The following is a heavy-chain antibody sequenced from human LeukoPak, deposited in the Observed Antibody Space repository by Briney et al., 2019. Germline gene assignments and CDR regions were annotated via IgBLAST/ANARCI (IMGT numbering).Heavy chain of an antibody. Sequence: QPGGSLRLSCAASGFTFSSSAMSRVRQAPGKGLEWVSAISNNGGYTYYADSVQGRFTISRDNSKSTLCLQMNSLRAEDTAVYYCAKQLGYCSDGSCYFPYWGQGTLVTVSS. D-gene: IGHD2-15*01. V-gene: IGHV3-23*01. CDR2: ISNNGGYT. J-gene: IGHJ4*02. CDR1: GFTFSSSA. CDR3: AKQLGYCSDGSCYFPY.